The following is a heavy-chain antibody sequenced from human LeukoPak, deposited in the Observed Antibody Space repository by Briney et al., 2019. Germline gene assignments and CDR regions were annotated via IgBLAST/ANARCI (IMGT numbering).Heavy chain of an antibody. J-gene: IGHJ6*03. CDR2: ISSSGSTI. CDR3: AELGITMIGGG. D-gene: IGHD3-10*02. CDR1: GFTFSSYE. Sequence: GGSLRLSCAASGFTFSSYEMNWVRQAPGKGLEWVSYISSSGSTIYYADSVKGRFTISRDNAKNSLYLQMNSLRAEDTAVYYFAELGITMIGGGWGKGTTVNISS. V-gene: IGHV3-48*03.